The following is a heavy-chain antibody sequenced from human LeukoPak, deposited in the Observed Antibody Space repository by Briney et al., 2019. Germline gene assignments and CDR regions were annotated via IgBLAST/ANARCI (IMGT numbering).Heavy chain of an antibody. V-gene: IGHV5-51*01. Sequence: GESLKISCKGSGYIFANYWIAGVRQMPGKGLECMGIIYPGDSDTRYSPSFQGQVTISADKSISTAYLQLSSLKASDTAMYYVGRPLASGESSGYELYYWGQGTLVTVSS. D-gene: IGHD3-22*01. CDR2: IYPGDSDT. CDR3: GRPLASGESSGYELYY. CDR1: GYIFANYW. J-gene: IGHJ4*02.